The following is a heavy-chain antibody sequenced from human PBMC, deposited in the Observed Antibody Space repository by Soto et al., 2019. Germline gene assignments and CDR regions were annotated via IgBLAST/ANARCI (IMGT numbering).Heavy chain of an antibody. CDR2: ISTYNGNT. D-gene: IGHD6-19*01. J-gene: IGHJ2*01. V-gene: IGHV1-18*01. CDR3: ARVSSGWYGPEYFDL. CDR1: GYSFTTYG. Sequence: VQLVQSGAEVKKPGASVKVSCRASGYSFTTYGMSWVRQAPGQGLEWLGWISTYNGNTNYAQKLQGRVTMTTDTTSSTAYMEVRSLRSDDTAVYYCARVSSGWYGPEYFDLWGRGTLVTVSS.